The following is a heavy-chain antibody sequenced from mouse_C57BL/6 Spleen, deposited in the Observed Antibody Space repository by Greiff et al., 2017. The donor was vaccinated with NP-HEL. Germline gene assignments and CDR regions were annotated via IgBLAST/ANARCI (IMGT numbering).Heavy chain of an antibody. V-gene: IGHV10-1*01. Sequence: EVQLVESGGGLVQPKGSLKLSCAASGFSFNTYAMNWVRQAPGKGLEWVARIRSKSNNYATYYADSVKDRFTISRDDSESMLYLQMNNLKTEDTAMYYCVRQGGLTETSRGFDYWGQGTTLTVSS. J-gene: IGHJ2*01. CDR2: IRSKSNNYAT. CDR1: GFSFNTYA. D-gene: IGHD4-1*01. CDR3: VRQGGLTETSRGFDY.